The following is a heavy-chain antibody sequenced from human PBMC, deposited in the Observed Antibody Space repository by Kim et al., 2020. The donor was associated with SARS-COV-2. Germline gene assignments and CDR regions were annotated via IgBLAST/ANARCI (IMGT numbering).Heavy chain of an antibody. J-gene: IGHJ6*02. V-gene: IGHV1-18*01. Sequence: ASVKVSCKASGYTFTSYGISWVRQAPGQGLEWMGWISAYNGNTNYSQKLQGRVTMTTDTSTSTAYIELRSLRSDDTAVYYCARDRRYSYGVYYYYGMDVWGQGTTVTVSS. CDR1: GYTFTSYG. D-gene: IGHD5-18*01. CDR2: ISAYNGNT. CDR3: ARDRRYSYGVYYYYGMDV.